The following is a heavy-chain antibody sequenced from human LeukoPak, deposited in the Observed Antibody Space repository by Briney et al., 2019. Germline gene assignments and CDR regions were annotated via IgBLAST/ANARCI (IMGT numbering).Heavy chain of an antibody. CDR3: AREDSSGSCGY. J-gene: IGHJ4*02. CDR1: GVSISSSSFY. V-gene: IGHV4-39*07. Sequence: NSSETLSLTCTVSGVSISSSSFYCVWLRQTPEKGLEWIASISNSGNTHYTPSLKSRVTISVDTSKNQFSLKLSSVTAADTAVYYCAREDSSGSCGYWGQGTLVTVSS. CDR2: ISNSGNT. D-gene: IGHD6-19*01.